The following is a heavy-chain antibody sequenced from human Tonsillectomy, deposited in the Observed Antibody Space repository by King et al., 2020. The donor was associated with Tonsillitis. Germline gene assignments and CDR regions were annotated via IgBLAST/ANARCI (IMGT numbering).Heavy chain of an antibody. J-gene: IGHJ4*02. CDR1: GGTFSSYA. CDR3: ARDKGGNSEFDY. Sequence: QLVQSGAEVXKPGSSVKVSCKASGGTFSSYAISWVRQXPXQGXXXMXXXXXXXXXXXYXQKFXGXVTITADXXTSTAYMELSXRGSEDTAVYYCARDKGGNSEFDYWGQGTLVTVSS. V-gene: IGHV1-69*06. CDR2: XXXXXXXX. D-gene: IGHD4-23*01.